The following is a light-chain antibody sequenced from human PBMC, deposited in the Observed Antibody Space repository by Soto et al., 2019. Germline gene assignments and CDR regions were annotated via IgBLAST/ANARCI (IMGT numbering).Light chain of an antibody. Sequence: EIVLTQSPGTLSLSPGERATLSCRASQSVSSSYLAWYQQKPGQAPRLLIYGASSRATGIPDRFSGSGSGTEFTLTISRLEPEDFAVYYCQHYGSSQWPFGQGPKVEIK. V-gene: IGKV3-20*01. CDR1: QSVSSSY. J-gene: IGKJ1*01. CDR2: GAS. CDR3: QHYGSSQWP.